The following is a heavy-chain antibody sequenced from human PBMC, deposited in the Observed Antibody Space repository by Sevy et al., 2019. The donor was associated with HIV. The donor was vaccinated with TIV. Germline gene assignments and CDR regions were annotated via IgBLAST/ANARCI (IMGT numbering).Heavy chain of an antibody. CDR3: ARDGLLWFGELFTHYYYYGMDV. D-gene: IGHD3-10*01. Sequence: GESLKISCAASGFTFSSYAMHWVRQAPGKGLEWVAVISYDGSNKYYADSVKGRFTISRDNSKNTLYLQMNSLRAEDTAVYYCARDGLLWFGELFTHYYYYGMDVWGQGTTVTVSS. V-gene: IGHV3-30-3*01. CDR2: ISYDGSNK. J-gene: IGHJ6*02. CDR1: GFTFSSYA.